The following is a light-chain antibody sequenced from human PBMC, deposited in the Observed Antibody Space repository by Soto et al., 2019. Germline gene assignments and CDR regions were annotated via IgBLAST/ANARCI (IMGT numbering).Light chain of an antibody. Sequence: QSVLTQPRSVSGSPGQSVTISCTGSRSDVGGYKYVSWYQQFPGKAPKLIIYDVAKRPSGVPGRFSGSKSGNTASLTISGLQAEDEGDYYCGSWDSSLSAYVFGTGTKLTVL. CDR3: GSWDSSLSAYV. CDR1: RSDVGGYKY. V-gene: IGLV2-11*01. CDR2: DVA. J-gene: IGLJ1*01.